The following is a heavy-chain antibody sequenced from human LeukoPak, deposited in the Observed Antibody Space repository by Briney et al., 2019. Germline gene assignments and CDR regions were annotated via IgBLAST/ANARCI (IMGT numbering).Heavy chain of an antibody. D-gene: IGHD3-9*01. CDR1: GFTFSSYG. CDR2: ISYDGSNK. J-gene: IGHJ4*02. V-gene: IGHV3-30*18. CDR3: AKILVTGPGTDY. Sequence: GGSLRLSCAASGFTFSSYGMHWVRQAPGKGLEWVAVISYDGSNKYYADSVKGRFTTSRDNSKNTLYLQMNSLRAEDTAVYYCAKILVTGPGTDYWGQGTRVTVSS.